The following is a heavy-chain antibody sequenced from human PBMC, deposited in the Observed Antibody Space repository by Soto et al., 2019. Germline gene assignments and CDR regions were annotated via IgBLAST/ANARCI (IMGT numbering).Heavy chain of an antibody. V-gene: IGHV2-5*02. Sequence: QITLKESGPTLVKPTQTLTLTCSCSGFSISADGVGVGWIRQPPGKALEWLAILYWDDDKRYSPSLKSRLTITKDTPRNQVVLTMTNVDPVDTATYFCAHSRRRASCGGGTCYHFDSWGQGTLVTVSS. CDR3: AHSRRRASCGGGTCYHFDS. CDR1: GFSISADGVG. J-gene: IGHJ4*02. CDR2: LYWDDDK. D-gene: IGHD2-15*01.